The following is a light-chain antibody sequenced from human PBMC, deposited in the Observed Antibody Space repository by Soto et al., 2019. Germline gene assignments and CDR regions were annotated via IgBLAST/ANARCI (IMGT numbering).Light chain of an antibody. CDR3: QQYKNWPL. J-gene: IGKJ5*01. V-gene: IGKV3-15*01. CDR1: HSVNSH. CDR2: GAS. Sequence: EIVLTQSPGTLSLSPGERVSLSCRTSHSVNSHVAWYQQKPGQAPRLLLYGASTGATGIPVRFSGSGFGTEFTLTISSLQSEDFAVYYCQQYKNWPLFGQGTRLEIK.